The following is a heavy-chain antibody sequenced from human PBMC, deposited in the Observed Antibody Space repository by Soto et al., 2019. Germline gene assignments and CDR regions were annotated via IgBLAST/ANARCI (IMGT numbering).Heavy chain of an antibody. CDR1: GFTFSDYY. D-gene: IGHD1-1*01. V-gene: IGHV3-11*01. Sequence: SLRLSCAASGFTFSDYYMSWIRQAPGKGLEWVSYISSSGSTIYYADSVKGRFTISRDNAKNSLYLQMNSLRAEDTAVYYCARVEAYLDILYYFDYWGQGTLVTVSS. J-gene: IGHJ4*02. CDR3: ARVEAYLDILYYFDY. CDR2: ISSSGSTI.